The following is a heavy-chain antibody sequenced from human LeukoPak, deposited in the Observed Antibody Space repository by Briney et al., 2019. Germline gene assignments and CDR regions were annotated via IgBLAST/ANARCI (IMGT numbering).Heavy chain of an antibody. CDR3: ARGTSPRYCSSTSCSYFDY. CDR1: GGSISSGSYY. CDR2: IYTSGST. Sequence: SETLSLTCTVSGGSISSGSYYWSWIRQPAGKGLEWIGRIYTSGSTNYNPSLKSRVTISVDTSKNQFSLKLSSVTAADTAVYYCARGTSPRYCSSTSCSYFDYWGQGTLGTVSS. V-gene: IGHV4-61*02. J-gene: IGHJ4*02. D-gene: IGHD2-2*01.